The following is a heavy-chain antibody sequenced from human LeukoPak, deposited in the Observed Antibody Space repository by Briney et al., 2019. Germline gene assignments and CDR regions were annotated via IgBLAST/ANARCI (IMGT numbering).Heavy chain of an antibody. D-gene: IGHD2-2*01. CDR3: AKDSVGVPAAIEKYYYYGMDV. CDR2: ISYDGSNK. J-gene: IGHJ6*02. Sequence: PGGSLRLSCAASGFTFSSYGMHWVRQAPGKGLEWVAVISYDGSNKYYADSVKGRFTISGDNSKNTLYLQMNSLRAEDTAVYYCAKDSVGVPAAIEKYYYYGMDVWGQGTTVTVSS. CDR1: GFTFSSYG. V-gene: IGHV3-30*18.